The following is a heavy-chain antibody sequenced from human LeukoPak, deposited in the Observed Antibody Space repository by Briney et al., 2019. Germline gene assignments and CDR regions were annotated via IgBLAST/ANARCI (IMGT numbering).Heavy chain of an antibody. Sequence: QVQLQESGPGLVKPSQPLSLTCTVFGGFISSGIYYWSWLRQPAGRGLEWIGRIYTTGSTNYNPSLKSRVTISVDTSKNQFSLKLSSVTAADTAVYYCARGTGIAESWGQGTLVTVSS. D-gene: IGHD6-13*01. CDR2: IYTTGST. V-gene: IGHV4-61*02. J-gene: IGHJ5*02. CDR1: GGFISSGIYY. CDR3: ARGTGIAES.